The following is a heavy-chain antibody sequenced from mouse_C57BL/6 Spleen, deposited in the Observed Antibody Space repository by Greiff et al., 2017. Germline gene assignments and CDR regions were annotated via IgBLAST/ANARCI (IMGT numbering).Heavy chain of an antibody. J-gene: IGHJ2*01. D-gene: IGHD2-3*01. Sequence: EVKLMESGGGLVKPGGSLKLSCAASGFTFSDYGMHWVRQAPEKGLEWVAYISSGSSTIYYADTVKGRFTISRENAKNTLFLQMTSLRSEDTAMYYCTRDGYYLDYWGQGTTLTVSS. CDR2: ISSGSSTI. V-gene: IGHV5-17*01. CDR3: TRDGYYLDY. CDR1: GFTFSDYG.